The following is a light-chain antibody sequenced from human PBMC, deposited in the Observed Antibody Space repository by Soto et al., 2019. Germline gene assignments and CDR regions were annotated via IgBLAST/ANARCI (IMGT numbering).Light chain of an antibody. CDR3: QQRSNWPIT. CDR2: DAS. Sequence: EIVLTQSPANLSLSPGERATLSCRASQSVSSYLAWYQQKPGQAPRLLIYDASNRATGIPARFSGSGSGTDFTLTISSLEAEDFAVYYCQQRSNWPITFGQGTRLEIK. J-gene: IGKJ5*01. CDR1: QSVSSY. V-gene: IGKV3-11*01.